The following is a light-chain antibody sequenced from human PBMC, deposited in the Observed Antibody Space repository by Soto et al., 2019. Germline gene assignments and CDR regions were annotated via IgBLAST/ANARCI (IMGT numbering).Light chain of an antibody. CDR1: QSISSY. J-gene: IGKJ4*01. Sequence: DIQMTQSPSSLSASVGDRVTITCRASQSISSYLNWYQQKLGKAPKLLIYGASTLQSGVPSRFSGSGAGDDFTLTISSLQPEDFATYYCQQSYRTPPTFGGGTKVEIK. CDR2: GAS. CDR3: QQSYRTPPT. V-gene: IGKV1-39*01.